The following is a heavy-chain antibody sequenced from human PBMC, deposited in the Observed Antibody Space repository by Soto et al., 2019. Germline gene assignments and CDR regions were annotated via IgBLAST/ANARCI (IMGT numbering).Heavy chain of an antibody. Sequence: SETLSLTCTVSGGSISSSSYYWGWIRQPPGKGLEWIGSIYYSGSTYYNPSLKSRVTISVDTSKNQFSLKLSSVTAADTAVYYCARLKGGSFDYWGQGTLVTVSS. D-gene: IGHD3-16*01. CDR3: ARLKGGSFDY. CDR1: GGSISSSSYY. J-gene: IGHJ4*02. CDR2: IYYSGST. V-gene: IGHV4-39*07.